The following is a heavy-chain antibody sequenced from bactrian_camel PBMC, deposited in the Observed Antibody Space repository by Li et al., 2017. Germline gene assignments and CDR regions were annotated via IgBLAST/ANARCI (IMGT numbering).Heavy chain of an antibody. V-gene: IGHV3-2*01. D-gene: IGHD2*01. Sequence: HVQLVESGGDLVQPGGSLRLSCAASGFTFSNYAMTWVRQAPGKGLEWVATIFSDGTKSAYLGSVKGRFTISQDNAKNMIYLQMNNLKPEDTAMYYCAAGPWEGQLDLDSSRYHYWGQGTQVTVS. CDR1: GFTFSNYA. J-gene: IGHJ4*01. CDR2: IFSDGTKS. CDR3: AAGPWEGQLDLDSSRYHY.